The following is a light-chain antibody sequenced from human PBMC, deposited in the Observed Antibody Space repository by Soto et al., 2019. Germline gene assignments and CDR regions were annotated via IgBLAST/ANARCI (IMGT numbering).Light chain of an antibody. CDR3: AAWDDSLSGFYV. Sequence: QSVLTQPPSVSGAPGQRVTISCTGSSSNIGATYDVQWYQQLPGTAPKLLIYRNNHRPSGVPDRFSGSKSGTSASLAISGLRSEDEADYYCAAWDDSLSGFYVFGTGTKVTVL. CDR1: SSNIGATYD. CDR2: RNN. J-gene: IGLJ1*01. V-gene: IGLV1-47*01.